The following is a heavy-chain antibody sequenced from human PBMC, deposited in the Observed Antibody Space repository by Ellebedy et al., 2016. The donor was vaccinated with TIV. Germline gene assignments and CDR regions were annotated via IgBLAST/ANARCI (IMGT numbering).Heavy chain of an antibody. V-gene: IGHV1-2*02. CDR3: AIPPYYDILTGYHGMDV. CDR1: GYTFTGYY. J-gene: IGHJ6*02. CDR2: INPNSGGT. Sequence: AASVKVSCKASGYTFTGYYMHWVRQAPGQGLEWMGWINPNSGGTNYAQKFQGRVTMTRDTSISTAYMELSRLRSDDTAVYYCAIPPYYDILTGYHGMDVWGQGTTVTVSS. D-gene: IGHD3-9*01.